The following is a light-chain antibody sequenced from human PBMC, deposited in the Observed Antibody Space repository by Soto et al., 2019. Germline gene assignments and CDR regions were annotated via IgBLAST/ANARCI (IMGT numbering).Light chain of an antibody. J-gene: IGLJ2*01. V-gene: IGLV2-8*01. CDR2: EVS. Sequence: QSVLTQPPSASGSPGQSVTISCTGTSSDDGAYSYVSWYQQHPGKAPKLMIYEVSKRPSGVPDRFSGSKSGNTASLTVSGLQAEDEADYYCSSYAGSNNFVVFGGGTKLTVL. CDR1: SSDDGAYSY. CDR3: SSYAGSNNFVV.